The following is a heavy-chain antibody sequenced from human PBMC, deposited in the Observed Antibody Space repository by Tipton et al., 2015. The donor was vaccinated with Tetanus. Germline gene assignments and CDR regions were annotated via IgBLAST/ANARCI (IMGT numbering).Heavy chain of an antibody. J-gene: IGHJ4*02. Sequence: SLRLSCTTSGFTFGDYAMSWFRQAPGTGLEWVAFIRSKTHGETTEYAASVTGRFTVSRDDSKSIAYLQLNSLKTEDTAVYYCTRFGGSDDYWGLGTLATVSS. CDR3: TRFGGSDDY. CDR1: GFTFGDYA. D-gene: IGHD4-23*01. CDR2: IRSKTHGETT. V-gene: IGHV3-49*03.